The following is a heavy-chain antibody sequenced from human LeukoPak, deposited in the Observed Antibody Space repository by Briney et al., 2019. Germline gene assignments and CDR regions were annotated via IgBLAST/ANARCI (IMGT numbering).Heavy chain of an antibody. J-gene: IGHJ6*02. CDR2: FDPEDGET. Sequence: ASVKVSCKVSGYTLSELSMHWVRQAPGKGLEWMGGFDPEDGETIYAQKFQGRVTMTEDTSTDTAYMELSSLRSEDTAVYYCATAFQQGAPGGGATTDYYYGMDVWGQGTTVTVSS. CDR1: GYTLSELS. D-gene: IGHD1-26*01. CDR3: ATAFQQGAPGGGATTDYYYGMDV. V-gene: IGHV1-24*01.